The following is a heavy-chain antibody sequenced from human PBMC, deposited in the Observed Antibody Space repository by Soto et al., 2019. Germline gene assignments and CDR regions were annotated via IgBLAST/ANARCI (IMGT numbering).Heavy chain of an antibody. CDR2: ISACNGNT. CDR1: GYTFTSYG. J-gene: IGHJ4*02. V-gene: IGHV1-18*01. CDR3: ANALGLYYFDY. Sequence: GASVKVSCKASGYTFTSYGISWVRQAPGQGLEWMGWISACNGNTNYSQKLQGRVTITRDTSASTAYMELSSLRSEDTAVYYCANALGLYYFDYWGQGTLVTVSS. D-gene: IGHD3-16*01.